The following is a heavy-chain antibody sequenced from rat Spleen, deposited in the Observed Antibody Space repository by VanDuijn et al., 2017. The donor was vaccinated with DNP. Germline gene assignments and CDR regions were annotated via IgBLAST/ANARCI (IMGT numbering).Heavy chain of an antibody. V-gene: IGHV5-25*01. Sequence: EVQLVESGGGLVQPGRSLKLSCAASGFTFSNYDMAWVRQAPTKGLEWVASISTSGGSTYYRDSVKGRFTVSRDNAKSTLYLQMDSLRSEDTATYYCALGLGDYWGQGVMVTVSS. J-gene: IGHJ2*01. CDR3: ALGLGDY. CDR2: ISTSGGST. CDR1: GFTFSNYD. D-gene: IGHD5-1*01.